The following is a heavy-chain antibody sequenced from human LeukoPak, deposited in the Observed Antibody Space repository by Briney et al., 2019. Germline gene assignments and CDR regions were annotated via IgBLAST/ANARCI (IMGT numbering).Heavy chain of an antibody. CDR2: ISGSGGST. V-gene: IGHV3-23*01. CDR3: AKDFDRQQLVPSEFDY. J-gene: IGHJ4*02. CDR1: GFTFSSYA. D-gene: IGHD6-13*01. Sequence: GGSLRLSCAASGFTFSSYAMSWVRQAPGKGLEWVSAISGSGGSTYYADSVKGRFTISRDNSKNTLYLQMNSLRAEDTAVYYCAKDFDRQQLVPSEFDYWGQGTLVTVSS.